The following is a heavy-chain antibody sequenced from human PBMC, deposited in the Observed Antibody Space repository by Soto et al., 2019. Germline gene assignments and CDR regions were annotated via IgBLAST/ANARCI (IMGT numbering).Heavy chain of an antibody. J-gene: IGHJ4*02. V-gene: IGHV1-18*04. CDR2: ISAYNGNT. Sequence: ASVKVSCKASGYTFTSYGISWVRQAPGQGLEWMGWISAYNGNTNYAQKLQGRVTMTTDTSTSTAYMELRSLRSDDTAVYFCAREVEQWLAFDYWGQGTLVTVSS. D-gene: IGHD6-19*01. CDR3: AREVEQWLAFDY. CDR1: GYTFTSYG.